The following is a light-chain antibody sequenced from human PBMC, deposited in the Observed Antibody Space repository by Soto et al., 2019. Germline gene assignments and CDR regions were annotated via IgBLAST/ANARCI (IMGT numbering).Light chain of an antibody. V-gene: IGLV2-23*01. CDR2: XGS. CDR3: CSYAGSRV. CDR1: SSDVGSYNL. Sequence: QSALTQPASVSGSPGQSITISCTGTSSDVGSYNLVSWYQQHPGKATKLIIYXGSKRPSGVSNXFSGSKSGNTASLTISGLQAEDEADYYCCSYAGSRVFGGGTKLTVL. J-gene: IGLJ3*02.